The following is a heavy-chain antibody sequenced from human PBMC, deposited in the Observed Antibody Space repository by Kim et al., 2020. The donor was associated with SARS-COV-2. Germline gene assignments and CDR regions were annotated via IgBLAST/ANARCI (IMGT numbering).Heavy chain of an antibody. Sequence: SYIYDADSVTGRFTIDRDNAKNSLYLKMNSLRAEDTAVYYCARDSSGPGWGQGTLVTVSS. CDR2: SYI. J-gene: IGHJ4*02. D-gene: IGHD3-22*01. V-gene: IGHV3-21*01. CDR3: ARDSSGPG.